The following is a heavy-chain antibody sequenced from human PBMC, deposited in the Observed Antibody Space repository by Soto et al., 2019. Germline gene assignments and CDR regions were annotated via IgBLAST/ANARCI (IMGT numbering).Heavy chain of an antibody. D-gene: IGHD3-10*01. J-gene: IGHJ3*01. Sequence: EVQLVESGGGLVQPGESLRLSCAASGFTFSYYWMHWVRQAPGKGLVWVSRIHSDGSSTTYADSVKGRFTISRDNARNTVDLQMNSLRVEDTAVYYCASGDRGAFDLWGQGTVVTVSS. CDR1: GFTFSYYW. V-gene: IGHV3-74*01. CDR3: ASGDRGAFDL. CDR2: IHSDGSST.